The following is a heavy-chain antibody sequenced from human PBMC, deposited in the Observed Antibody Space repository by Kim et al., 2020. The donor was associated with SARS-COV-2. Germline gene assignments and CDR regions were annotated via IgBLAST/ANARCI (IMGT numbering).Heavy chain of an antibody. D-gene: IGHD3-10*01. CDR3: ATPSGV. CDR1: GFLFSSYS. CDR2: IGSRPGYL. Sequence: GGSLRLSCVASGFLFSSYSMNWVRQAPGKGLEWVSSIGSRPGYLYYADSVKGRFTGSRDNAKNSLYLQMNSLRAADTGVYFCATPSGVWGKGTTAIVSS. V-gene: IGHV3-21*01. J-gene: IGHJ6*03.